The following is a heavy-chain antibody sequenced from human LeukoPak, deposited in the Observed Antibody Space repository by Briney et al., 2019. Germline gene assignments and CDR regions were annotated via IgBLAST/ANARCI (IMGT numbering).Heavy chain of an antibody. J-gene: IGHJ4*02. CDR3: ARAPGDPPNY. D-gene: IGHD4-17*01. CDR2: ISSGGST. Sequence: GGSLRLSCAASGFTVSSNYMSWVRQAPGKGLEWVSVISSGGSTYYADSVKGRFTISRDNAKNSLYLQMNSLRAEDTAMYYCARAPGDPPNYWGQGTLVTVSS. CDR1: GFTVSSNY. V-gene: IGHV3-53*01.